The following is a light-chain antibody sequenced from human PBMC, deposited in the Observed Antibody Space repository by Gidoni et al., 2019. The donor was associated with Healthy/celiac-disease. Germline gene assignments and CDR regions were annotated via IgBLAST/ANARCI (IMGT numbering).Light chain of an antibody. CDR2: AAS. CDR1: QSISSY. CDR3: QHSNSTLWT. Sequence: DIQMTQSPSSLSASVGDRVTITCRASQSISSYLDWYQQKPGKAPKLLIYAASSLQSGVPSRFSSRGSGTDFTLTSSIQQPEDVATYYRQHSNSTLWTFGQGTKVEIK. V-gene: IGKV1-39*01. J-gene: IGKJ1*01.